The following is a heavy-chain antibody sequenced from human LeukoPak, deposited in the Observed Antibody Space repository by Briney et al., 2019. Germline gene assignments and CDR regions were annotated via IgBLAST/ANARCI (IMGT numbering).Heavy chain of an antibody. CDR3: AKDRGWFGGSLANFDD. CDR2: ISGSGGSI. Sequence: GGSLRLSCAGSGFTFSTYGMTWVRQAPGKGLEWVSAISGSGGSIYYADSVKARFTISRDNSKNTLFLQMNSLRAEDTAVYYCAKDRGWFGGSLANFDDWGQGTLVTVSS. V-gene: IGHV3-23*01. D-gene: IGHD3-10*01. J-gene: IGHJ4*02. CDR1: GFTFSTYG.